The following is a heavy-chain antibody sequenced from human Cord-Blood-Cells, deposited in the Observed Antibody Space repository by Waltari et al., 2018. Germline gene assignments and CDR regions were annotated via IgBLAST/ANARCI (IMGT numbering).Heavy chain of an antibody. CDR3: ARGRNDAFAI. CDR2: ISYDGSNK. CDR1: GFTFSSYA. Sequence: QVQLVESGGGVVQPGRSLRLSCAASGFTFSSYAMHWVRQAPGKGLEWVAVISYDGSNKYYADSVKGRFTISRDNSKNTLYLQMNSLRAEDTAVYYCARGRNDAFAIWGQGTMVTVSS. J-gene: IGHJ3*02. V-gene: IGHV3-30*04.